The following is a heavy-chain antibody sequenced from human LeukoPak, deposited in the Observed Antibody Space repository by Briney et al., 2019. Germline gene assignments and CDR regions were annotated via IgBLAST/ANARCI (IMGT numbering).Heavy chain of an antibody. J-gene: IGHJ4*02. D-gene: IGHD3-22*01. CDR2: IYHSGST. V-gene: IGHV4-30-2*01. Sequence: SQTLSLTCAVSGGSISSGGYSWSWIRRPPGQGLEWIGYIYHSGSTYYNPSLKSRVTISVDRSKNQFSLKLSSVTAADTAVYYCARSGGKYYYDSSGSIDYWGQGTLVTVSS. CDR1: GGSISSGGYS. CDR3: ARSGGKYYYDSSGSIDY.